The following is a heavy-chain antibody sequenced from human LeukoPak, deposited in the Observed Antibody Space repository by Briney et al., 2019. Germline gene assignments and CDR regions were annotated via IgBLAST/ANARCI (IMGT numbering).Heavy chain of an antibody. D-gene: IGHD6-13*01. CDR2: ISYDGSNE. Sequence: GRSLRLSCAASGFTYSSYGMHWVRQAPGRGLEWVAVISYDGSNEYYADSVRGRFTISRDNSKNTLYLQMNSLRTEDTAVYYCARKQPGGIAAPGDYWGQGTLVTVSS. J-gene: IGHJ4*02. CDR1: GFTYSSYG. V-gene: IGHV3-30*03. CDR3: ARKQPGGIAAPGDY.